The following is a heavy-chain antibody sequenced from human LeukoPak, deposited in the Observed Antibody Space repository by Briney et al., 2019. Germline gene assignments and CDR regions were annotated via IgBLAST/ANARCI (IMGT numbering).Heavy chain of an antibody. CDR1: GGSISSGGYY. CDR3: ARAPTTVTLDY. Sequence: SQTLSLTCTVSGGSISSGGYYWSWIRQPPGKGLEWIGRIYTSGSTNYNPSLKSRVTISVDTSKNQFSLKLSSVTAADTAVYYCARAPTTVTLDYWGQGTLVTVSS. D-gene: IGHD4-17*01. CDR2: IYTSGST. V-gene: IGHV4-61*02. J-gene: IGHJ4*02.